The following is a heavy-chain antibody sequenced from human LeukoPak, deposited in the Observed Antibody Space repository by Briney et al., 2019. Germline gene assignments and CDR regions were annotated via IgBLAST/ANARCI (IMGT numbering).Heavy chain of an antibody. CDR2: ITNGGTT. CDR1: GFTFSSYA. D-gene: IGHD4-17*01. CDR3: TKDLSALQWAGDENTVTEGY. V-gene: IGHV3-23*01. Sequence: PGGSLRLSCTASGFTFSSYAMNWVRQAPGKGLDWGSVITNGGTTYYSECVKGGFTISRENSKRKIFLQMNSLRAQDTAIYYCTKDLSALQWAGDENTVTEGYWGQGTLVTVSS. J-gene: IGHJ4*02.